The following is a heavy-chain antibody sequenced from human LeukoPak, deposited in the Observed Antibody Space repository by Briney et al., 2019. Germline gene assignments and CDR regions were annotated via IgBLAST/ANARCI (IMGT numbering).Heavy chain of an antibody. D-gene: IGHD1-26*01. CDR2: INWNGGST. CDR1: GFTFDDYG. J-gene: IGHJ3*02. CDR3: ARDLREHGVFDI. V-gene: IGHV3-20*04. Sequence: WPGGSLRLSCAASGFTFDDYGMSWVRQAPGKGLEWVSGINWNGGSTGYADSVKGRFSISRDNSKNTVYLQMNSLRAEDTAVYYCARDLREHGVFDIWGQGTMVTVSS.